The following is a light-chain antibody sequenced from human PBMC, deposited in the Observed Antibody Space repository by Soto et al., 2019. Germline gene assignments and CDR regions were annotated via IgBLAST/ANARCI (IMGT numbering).Light chain of an antibody. J-gene: IGKJ5*01. CDR1: QGISSY. CDR3: QQYNSYLIT. CDR2: AAS. Sequence: AIRMTQSPSSLSASTGDRVTITCRAGQGISSYLAWYQQKPGKAPNLLIYAASTLQSGVPSRFSGSGSGTEFTLTISSLQPDDFATYYCQQYNSYLITFGQGTRLEIK. V-gene: IGKV1-8*01.